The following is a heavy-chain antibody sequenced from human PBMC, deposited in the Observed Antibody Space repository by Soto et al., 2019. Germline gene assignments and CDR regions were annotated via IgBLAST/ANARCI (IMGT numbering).Heavy chain of an antibody. CDR1: GECFSGYY. J-gene: IGHJ6*03. V-gene: IGHV4-34*01. D-gene: IGHD3-3*01. CDR2: INHSGST. CDR3: AGGTYYYFWSGYPRYYYYYYYMDV. Sequence: PSETLSLTCAVYGECFSGYYWSWIRQPPGKGQEWIGEINHSGSTNYNPSLKSRVTISVDTSKNQFSLKLSSVTAADTAVYYCAGGTYYYFWSGYPRYYYYYYYMDVWGKGTTVTVSS.